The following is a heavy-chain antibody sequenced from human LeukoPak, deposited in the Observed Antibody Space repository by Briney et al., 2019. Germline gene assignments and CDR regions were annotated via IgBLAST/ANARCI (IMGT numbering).Heavy chain of an antibody. J-gene: IGHJ3*02. Sequence: PGGSLRLSCAASGFTFSSYAMHWVRQAPGKGLEWVAVISYDGSNKYYADSVKGRFTISRDNSKNTLYLQMNSLTVEDTAVYYCARHGGSTVDIWGQGTMVTVSS. CDR3: ARHGGSTVDI. CDR1: GFTFSSYA. V-gene: IGHV3-30-3*01. CDR2: ISYDGSNK. D-gene: IGHD3-16*01.